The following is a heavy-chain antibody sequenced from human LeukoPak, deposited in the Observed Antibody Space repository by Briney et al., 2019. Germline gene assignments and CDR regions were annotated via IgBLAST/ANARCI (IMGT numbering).Heavy chain of an antibody. Sequence: GGSLRLSCAASGFTFSSYWMNWVRQAPGKWLEWVATINHDGSEKYSLDSVEGRFTISRDSAKNSLYLQMTSLRVEDTAVYYCARPRDGYRSYFDYWGQGTLVTVSS. CDR1: GFTFSSYW. CDR3: ARPRDGYRSYFDY. CDR2: INHDGSEK. J-gene: IGHJ4*02. V-gene: IGHV3-7*04. D-gene: IGHD5-24*01.